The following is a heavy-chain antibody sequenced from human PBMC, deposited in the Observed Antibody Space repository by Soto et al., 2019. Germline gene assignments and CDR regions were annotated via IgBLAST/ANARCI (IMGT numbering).Heavy chain of an antibody. J-gene: IGHJ6*02. CDR3: ARFGQVARTKGGMDV. V-gene: IGHV1-2*04. D-gene: IGHD2-15*01. CDR1: GYTFTGYY. CDR2: INPNSGGT. Sequence: ASVQVSCKASGYTFTGYYMHWVRQAPGQGLEWMGWINPNSGGTNYAQKFQGWVTMTRDTSISTAYMELSRLRSDDTAVYYCARFGQVARTKGGMDVWGQGTTVTVSS.